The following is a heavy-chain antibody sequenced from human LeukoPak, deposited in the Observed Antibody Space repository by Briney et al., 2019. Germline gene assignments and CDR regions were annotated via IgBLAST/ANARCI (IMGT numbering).Heavy chain of an antibody. CDR3: AREGSSGKKTPVYFDY. CDR1: GGSMSSGGYY. D-gene: IGHD6-19*01. V-gene: IGHV4-31*03. J-gene: IGHJ4*02. Sequence: PSETLSLTCTVSGGSMSSGGYYWSWIRQHPGKGLEWIGYIYYSGSTYYNPSLKSRITISVDTSKNQFSLKLSSVTAADTAVYYCAREGSSGKKTPVYFDYWGQGTLVTVSS. CDR2: IYYSGST.